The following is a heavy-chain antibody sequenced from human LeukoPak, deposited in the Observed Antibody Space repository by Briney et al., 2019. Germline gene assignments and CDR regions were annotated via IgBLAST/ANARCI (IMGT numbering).Heavy chain of an antibody. V-gene: IGHV3-23*01. CDR2: ISGSGGST. Sequence: GGSLRLSCGASGFTFSSYAMSWVRQAPGKGLEWVSAISGSGGSTYYADSVKGRFTISRDNSKNTLYLQMNSLRAEDTAVYYCAKEGPITMIVPGGNAFDIWGQGTMVTVSS. CDR1: GFTFSSYA. D-gene: IGHD3-22*01. J-gene: IGHJ3*02. CDR3: AKEGPITMIVPGGNAFDI.